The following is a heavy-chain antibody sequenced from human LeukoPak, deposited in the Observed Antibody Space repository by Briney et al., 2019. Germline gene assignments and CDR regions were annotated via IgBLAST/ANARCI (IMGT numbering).Heavy chain of an antibody. CDR2: ISGSGGST. CDR1: GFTFSSYA. CDR3: AKDRAFVYDFWTVRGYYMDV. V-gene: IGHV3-23*01. Sequence: GGSLRLSCAASGFTFSSYAMSWVRQAPGKGLEWVSAISGSGGSTYYADSVKGRFTISRDNSKNTLYLQMNSLRAEDTAVYYCAKDRAFVYDFWTVRGYYMDVWGKGTTVTVSS. J-gene: IGHJ6*03. D-gene: IGHD3-3*01.